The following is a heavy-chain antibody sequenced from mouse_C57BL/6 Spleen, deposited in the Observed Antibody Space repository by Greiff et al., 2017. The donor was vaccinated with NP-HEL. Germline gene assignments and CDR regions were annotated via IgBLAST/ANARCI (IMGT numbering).Heavy chain of an antibody. V-gene: IGHV1-62-2*01. D-gene: IGHD2-2*01. Sequence: VQLQQSGAELVKPGASVKLSCKASGYTFTEYTIHWVKQRPGQGLEWIGWFYPGSGSIKYNEKFKDKATLTADKSSSTAYMELSRLTSEDSAVYFCAIHEDLRYYGYYFDSWGQGTTLTVSS. CDR2: FYPGSGSI. J-gene: IGHJ2*01. CDR1: GYTFTEYT. CDR3: AIHEDLRYYGYYFDS.